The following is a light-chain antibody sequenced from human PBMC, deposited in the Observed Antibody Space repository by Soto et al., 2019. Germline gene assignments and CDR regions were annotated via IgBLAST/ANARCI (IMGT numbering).Light chain of an antibody. CDR2: DAS. Sequence: DIPMTQSPSTLSASVGDRVTITCRASQSISNWLAWYQQKPGKAPKLLIYDASSLASGVPSRFSGSGSGTEFTLTVSSLQPDDFATYYCQQYNSLGTFGQGTKVDIK. J-gene: IGKJ1*01. CDR3: QQYNSLGT. CDR1: QSISNW. V-gene: IGKV1-5*01.